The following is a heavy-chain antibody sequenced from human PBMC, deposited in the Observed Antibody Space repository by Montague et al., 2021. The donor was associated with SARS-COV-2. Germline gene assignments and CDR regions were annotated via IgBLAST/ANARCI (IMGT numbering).Heavy chain of an antibody. J-gene: IGHJ6*02. Sequence: SETLSLTCTVSGGSTSSYYWSWIRQPPGKGLEWIGYIYYSGSTNYNPSLKSRVTISVDTSKNQFSLKLSSVTAADTAVYYCARVVRYYDFWSGYTEYYYYGMDVWGQGTTVTVSS. CDR1: GGSTSSYY. CDR3: ARVVRYYDFWSGYTEYYYYGMDV. D-gene: IGHD3-3*01. V-gene: IGHV4-59*01. CDR2: IYYSGST.